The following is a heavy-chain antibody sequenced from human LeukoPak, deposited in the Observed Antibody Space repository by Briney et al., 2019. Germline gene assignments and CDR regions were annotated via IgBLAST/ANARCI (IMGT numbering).Heavy chain of an antibody. CDR3: ARPTRFEDIAWFDP. J-gene: IGHJ5*02. V-gene: IGHV4-39*01. CDR2: FVYRRVT. D-gene: IGHD3-16*01. CDR1: GGSLSSRSYY. Sequence: SETLSLTCTVSGGSLSSRSYYWGWIRQPRGKGLEGFGSFVYRRVTYSNPSLRSRVTISVGTSKNPFSLKLSSVTAANTAVYYCARPTRFEDIAWFDPWGQGTLVTVSS.